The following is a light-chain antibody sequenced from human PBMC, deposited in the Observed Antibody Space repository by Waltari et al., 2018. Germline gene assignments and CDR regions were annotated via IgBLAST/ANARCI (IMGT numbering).Light chain of an antibody. Sequence: DIQMTQSPSSLSASVGDRVTITCRASQSISTYLNWYQQIPGKAPKLLIYATSNLQSGVPSRFSGSGSGTHFTLTISSLQPEDCSIYYCQQSYTSPWTFGQGTRVEIK. J-gene: IGKJ1*01. V-gene: IGKV1-39*01. CDR2: ATS. CDR1: QSISTY. CDR3: QQSYTSPWT.